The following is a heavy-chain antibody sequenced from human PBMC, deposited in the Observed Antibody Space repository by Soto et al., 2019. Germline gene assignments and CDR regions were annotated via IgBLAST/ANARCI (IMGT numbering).Heavy chain of an antibody. D-gene: IGHD5-12*01. CDR1: GVTFRIYS. CDR2: ISSSSTYI. J-gene: IGHJ4*02. CDR3: ARSPGRDGYNHFEY. V-gene: IGHV3-21*01. Sequence: PWGSLRLACAASGVTFRIYSMGLCRKTPVKGLEWVSSISSSSTYIYYADSVKGRFTISRDNAKNSLYLQMNSLSAEDTAIYYCARSPGRDGYNHFEYWGQGALVTVSS.